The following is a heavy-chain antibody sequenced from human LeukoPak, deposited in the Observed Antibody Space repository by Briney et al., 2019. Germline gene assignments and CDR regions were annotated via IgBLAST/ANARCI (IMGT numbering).Heavy chain of an antibody. V-gene: IGHV3-23*01. CDR3: AKDQSMGIPVAGGYFFDS. CDR1: GFTFSTYA. Sequence: GGSLRLSCAASGFTFSTYAMTWVRQAPGKGLEWVSGISGNGGSTYYADSVKGRFTISRDNSKNTLYLQMNSLRAEDTAVYYCAKDQSMGIPVAGGYFFDSWGQGTLVTVSS. D-gene: IGHD6-19*01. J-gene: IGHJ4*02. CDR2: ISGNGGST.